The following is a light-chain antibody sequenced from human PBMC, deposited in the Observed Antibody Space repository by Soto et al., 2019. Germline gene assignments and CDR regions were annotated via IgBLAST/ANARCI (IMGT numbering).Light chain of an antibody. Sequence: EIVMTQSPATLSVSPGERATLSCRASQGVSTNLAWYQQKPGQAPRLLIYGASTRATGVPARFSGSGSGTEFTLTISTVPSDDFAFYCCQQYTNWPPWTFGQGTKV. CDR3: QQYTNWPPWT. CDR1: QGVSTN. J-gene: IGKJ1*01. V-gene: IGKV3-15*01. CDR2: GAS.